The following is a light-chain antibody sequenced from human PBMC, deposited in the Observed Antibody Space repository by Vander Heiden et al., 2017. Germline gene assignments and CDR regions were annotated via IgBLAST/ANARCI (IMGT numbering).Light chain of an antibody. V-gene: IGKV3-20*01. CDR3: QQYGSSPLYT. J-gene: IGKJ2*01. CDR2: GAS. CDR1: QSVSSSY. Sequence: SRGTLSLSPGERATLSCRASQSVSSSYLAWYQQKPGQAPRLLIYGASSRATGIPDRFSGSGSGTDFTLTISRLEPEDFAVYYCQQYGSSPLYTFGQGTKLEIK.